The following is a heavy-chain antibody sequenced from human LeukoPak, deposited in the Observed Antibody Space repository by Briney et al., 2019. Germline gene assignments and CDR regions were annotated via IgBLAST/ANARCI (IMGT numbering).Heavy chain of an antibody. CDR2: INPSSGTT. CDR1: GYTCISYY. J-gene: IGHJ4*02. Sequence: ASVKVSCKASGYTCISYYIHWVRQAPGQGLEWMGIINPSSGTTGYAQKFQGRVSMTRDMSTSTVYMELSSLRSEGTAVYFCAREKLMLPGHWGQGTLVTVSS. D-gene: IGHD3-16*01. CDR3: AREKLMLPGH. V-gene: IGHV1-46*01.